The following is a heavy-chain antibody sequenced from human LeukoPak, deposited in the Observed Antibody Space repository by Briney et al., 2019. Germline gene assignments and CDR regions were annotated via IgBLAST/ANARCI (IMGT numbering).Heavy chain of an antibody. CDR3: ARDSSIDY. V-gene: IGHV1-69*05. CDR1: GGTFSSYA. J-gene: IGHJ4*02. D-gene: IGHD2/OR15-2a*01. Sequence: SVKVSCKASGGTFSSYAISWVRQAPGQGLEWMGGIIPIFGTANYAQKFQGRVTMTRNSSISTAYMELSSLRSEDTAVYYCARDSSIDYWGQGTLVTVSS. CDR2: IIPIFGTA.